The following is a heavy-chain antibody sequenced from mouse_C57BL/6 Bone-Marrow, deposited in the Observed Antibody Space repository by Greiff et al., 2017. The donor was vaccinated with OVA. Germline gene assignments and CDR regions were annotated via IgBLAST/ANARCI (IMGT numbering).Heavy chain of an antibody. CDR1: GFTFSSYT. CDR3: ARPLYYGSPDY. D-gene: IGHD1-1*01. CDR2: ISGGGGNT. Sequence: EVQGVESGGGLVKPGGSLKLSCAASGFTFSSYTMSWVRQTPEKRLEWAATISGGGGNTYYPDSVKGRFTISRDNAKNTLYLQMSSLRSEDTALYYCARPLYYGSPDYWGQGTTLTVSS. J-gene: IGHJ2*01. V-gene: IGHV5-9*01.